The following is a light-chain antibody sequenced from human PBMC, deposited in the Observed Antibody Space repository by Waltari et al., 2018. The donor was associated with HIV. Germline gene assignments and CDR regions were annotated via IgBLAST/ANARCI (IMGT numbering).Light chain of an antibody. CDR3: QQFANLLRT. V-gene: IGKV3-20*01. Sequence: EIVLTQSPDTLSLSPGERATLSCRASQSVGSNYLAWSHQQPGQAPRLVIFGASTRATGIPDGFVVGGAGTDFSLTISGLEPEDFAVYICQQFANLLRTFGQGTKVEIK. J-gene: IGKJ1*01. CDR2: GAS. CDR1: QSVGSNY.